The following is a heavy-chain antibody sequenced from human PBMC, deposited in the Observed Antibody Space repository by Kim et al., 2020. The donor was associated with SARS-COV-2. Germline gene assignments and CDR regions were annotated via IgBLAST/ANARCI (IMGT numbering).Heavy chain of an antibody. CDR1: GGSISSSSYY. D-gene: IGHD6-19*01. CDR2: IYYSGST. V-gene: IGHV4-39*01. Sequence: SETLSLTCTVSGGSISSSSYYWGWIRQPPGKGLEWIGSIYYSGSTYYNPSLKSRVTISVDTSKNQFSLKLSSVTAADTAVYYCARQDSSGWGGGNYFDYWGQGTLVTVSS. J-gene: IGHJ4*02. CDR3: ARQDSSGWGGGNYFDY.